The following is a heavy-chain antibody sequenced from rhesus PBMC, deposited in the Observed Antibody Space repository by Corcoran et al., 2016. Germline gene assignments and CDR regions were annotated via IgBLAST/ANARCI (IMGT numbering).Heavy chain of an antibody. CDR1: GASLRDSSR. Sequence: QLPLQESCPGAVKPSATLPLTVAVSGASLRDSSRRLWIPRPPGTGSEWIGDIYGSSTSTNYNPSLKSRGTISKDTSKNQFSWKLSSVTAADTAVYYCARPYCTGSGCYAGDAFDFWGQGLRVTVSS. V-gene: IGHV4S10*01. CDR3: ARPYCTGSGCYAGDAFDF. CDR2: IYGSSTST. J-gene: IGHJ3*01. D-gene: IGHD2-21*01.